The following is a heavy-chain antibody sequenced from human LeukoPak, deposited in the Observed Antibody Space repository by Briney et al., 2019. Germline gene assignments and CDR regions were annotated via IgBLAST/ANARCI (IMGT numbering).Heavy chain of an antibody. CDR1: GFTFSNYA. V-gene: IGHV3-23*01. CDR3: ARGVYWYFDL. Sequence: GGSLRLSCAASGFTFSNYAINWVRQAPGKGLEWVSIISGSGGATYYADSVKGRFTISRDNSKNTLYLQMNSLRAEDTAVYYCARGVYWYFDLWGRGTLVTVSS. D-gene: IGHD2-8*01. J-gene: IGHJ2*01. CDR2: ISGSGGAT.